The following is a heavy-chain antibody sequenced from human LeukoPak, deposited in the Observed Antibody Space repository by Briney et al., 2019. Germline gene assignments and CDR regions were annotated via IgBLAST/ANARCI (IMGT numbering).Heavy chain of an antibody. J-gene: IGHJ6*03. CDR3: ARALRGFLYYYYYMDV. D-gene: IGHD2/OR15-2a*01. CDR1: GGSISSYY. Sequence: SETLSLTCTVSGGSISSYYWSWIRQPPGKGLEWIGYIYYSESTNYNPSLKSRVTISVDTSKNQFSLKLSSVTAADTAVYYCARALRGFLYYYYYMDVWGKGTTVTVSS. V-gene: IGHV4-59*01. CDR2: IYYSEST.